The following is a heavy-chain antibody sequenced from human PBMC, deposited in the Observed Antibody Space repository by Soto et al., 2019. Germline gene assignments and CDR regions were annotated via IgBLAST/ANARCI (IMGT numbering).Heavy chain of an antibody. CDR2: INPSGGST. Sequence: QVQLVQSGAEVKKPGASVKVSCKASGYTFTSYYMHWVRQAPGQGLEWMGIINPSGGSTSYAQKFQGRVTMTRDTSTSTVCLEVSSLRSEATAVYYCARVYCSGGSCYGIDYWGQGTLVTVSS. CDR3: ARVYCSGGSCYGIDY. J-gene: IGHJ4*02. D-gene: IGHD2-15*01. V-gene: IGHV1-46*01. CDR1: GYTFTSYY.